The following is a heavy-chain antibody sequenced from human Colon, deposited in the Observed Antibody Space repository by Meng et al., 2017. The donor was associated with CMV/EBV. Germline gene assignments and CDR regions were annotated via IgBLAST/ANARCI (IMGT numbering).Heavy chain of an antibody. CDR1: GFPFSSYA. J-gene: IGHJ4*02. V-gene: IGHV3-23*01. Sequence: QVRESGGGLVLPGGALRLSFAASGFPFSSYAMSGVRQAPGKGLEWVASSSCSGGSTYYTDSVKGLFTISRDNSKNTFYLQMNSLRAEDTALYYCASTPRADAYNVLDYWGQGTLVTVSS. D-gene: IGHD5-24*01. CDR2: SSCSGGST. CDR3: ASTPRADAYNVLDY.